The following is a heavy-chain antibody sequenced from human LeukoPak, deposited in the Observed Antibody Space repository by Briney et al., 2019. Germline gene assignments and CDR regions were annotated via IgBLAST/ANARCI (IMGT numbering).Heavy chain of an antibody. Sequence: GGSLILSCAASGFTFSNNWMYWIRQAPGKGLVWVSRINRDGSGTSYADSVKGRFTISRDNAKNTLYLQMNSLRVEDTAVYYCARAYGSWGQGTRVTVSS. CDR2: INRDGSGT. CDR3: ARAYGS. J-gene: IGHJ5*02. V-gene: IGHV3-74*01. D-gene: IGHD3-16*01. CDR1: GFTFSNNW.